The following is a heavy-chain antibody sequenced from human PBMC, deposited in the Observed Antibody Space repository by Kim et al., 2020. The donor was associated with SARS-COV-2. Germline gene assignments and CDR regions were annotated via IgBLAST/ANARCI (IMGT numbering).Heavy chain of an antibody. J-gene: IGHJ4*02. Sequence: VKGPFTIPRDNSKNPLYLQMNSLRAEDTAVYYCAKSPGSVRYVRSVYFDYWGQGTLVTVSS. V-gene: IGHV3-23*01. D-gene: IGHD3-10*02. CDR3: AKSPGSVRYVRSVYFDY.